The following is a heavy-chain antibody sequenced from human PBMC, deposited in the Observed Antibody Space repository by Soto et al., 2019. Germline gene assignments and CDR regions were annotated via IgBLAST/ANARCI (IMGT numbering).Heavy chain of an antibody. J-gene: IGHJ6*02. D-gene: IGHD4-17*01. V-gene: IGHV1-69*01. CDR1: GGTFSSYA. CDR2: IMPIFGTA. Sequence: QVQLVQSGAEVKKPGSSVKVSCKASGGTFSSYAISWVRQAPGQGLEWMGGIMPIFGTANYAQKSQGRVTITADECTSNAYMELSSLRSENTAVYYCARRVTTSYYDCMDVWGQGTTVTVSS. CDR3: ARRVTTSYYDCMDV.